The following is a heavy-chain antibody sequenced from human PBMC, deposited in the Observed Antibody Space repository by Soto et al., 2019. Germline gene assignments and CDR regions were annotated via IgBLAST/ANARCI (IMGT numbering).Heavy chain of an antibody. V-gene: IGHV1-69*06. CDR3: ARGIRAQTQDPQHYYFYGMDV. J-gene: IGHJ6*02. CDR2: IIPLFGTA. CDR1: GGTFSTYG. Sequence: QVQLVQSGAEVKKPGSSVKVSCKASGGTFSTYGISWVRQAPGQGLEWMGGIIPLFGTANYAQKFQGRVTITADKSTSTAYMELSSLRSEDTAVYYCARGIRAQTQDPQHYYFYGMDVWGQGTTVTVSS.